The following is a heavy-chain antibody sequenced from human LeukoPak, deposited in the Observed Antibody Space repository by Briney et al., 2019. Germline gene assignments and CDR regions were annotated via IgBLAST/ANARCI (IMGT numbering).Heavy chain of an antibody. CDR3: SRGDY. V-gene: IGHV1-2*02. J-gene: IGHJ4*02. CDR2: INPNSGVT. Sequence: GASVKVSCKASGYTFTGYYLHWVRQAPGQGLEWVGWINPNSGVTNYAQKFQGRVSMTSDTSISTVYMELSRLRYDDTAVYFCSRGDYWGQGTLVTVSS. CDR1: GYTFTGYY.